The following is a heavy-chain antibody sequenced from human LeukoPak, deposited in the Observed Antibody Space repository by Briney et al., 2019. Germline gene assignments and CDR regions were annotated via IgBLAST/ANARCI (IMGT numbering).Heavy chain of an antibody. V-gene: IGHV4-31*03. CDR2: IYKSGDT. CDR1: GVSMRSDGYY. D-gene: IGHD6-13*01. CDR3: ARTIAAAGKTYYFDY. J-gene: IGHJ4*02. Sequence: SETLSLTCTVSGVSMRSDGYYWSWIRQHPGKGLEWIGYIYKSGDTYYNPSLKSRFSISVATSENQFSLNLNSVTAADTAMYYCARTIAAAGKTYYFDYWGQGTLVTVSS.